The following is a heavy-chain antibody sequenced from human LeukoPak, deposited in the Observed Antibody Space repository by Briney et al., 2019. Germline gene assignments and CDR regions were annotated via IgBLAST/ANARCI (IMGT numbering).Heavy chain of an antibody. V-gene: IGHV3-21*01. CDR3: ASHDYGDYYYYGMDV. Sequence: GGSLRLSCAASEFTFSSYSMNWVRQAPGKGLEWVSSISSSSYIYYADSVKGRFTISRDNAKNSLYLQMNSLRAEDTAVYYCASHDYGDYYYYGMDVWGQGTTVTVSS. CDR1: EFTFSSYS. J-gene: IGHJ6*02. CDR2: ISSSSYI. D-gene: IGHD4-17*01.